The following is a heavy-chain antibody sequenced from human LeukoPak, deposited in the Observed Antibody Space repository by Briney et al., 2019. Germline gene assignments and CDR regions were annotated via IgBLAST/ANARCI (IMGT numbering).Heavy chain of an antibody. CDR3: ARSQLLWFGELNYYFDY. CDR2: ISSNGGST. J-gene: IGHJ4*02. V-gene: IGHV3-64*01. Sequence: GGSLRLSCEASGFTFSSYAMHWVRQAPGKGLEYVSAISSNGGSTYYANSVKGRFTISRDNSKNTLYLQMGSLRAEDMAVYYCARSQLLWFGELNYYFDYWGQGTLVTVSS. D-gene: IGHD3-10*01. CDR1: GFTFSSYA.